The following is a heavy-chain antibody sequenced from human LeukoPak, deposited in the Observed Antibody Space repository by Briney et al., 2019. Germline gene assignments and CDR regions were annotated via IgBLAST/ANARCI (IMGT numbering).Heavy chain of an antibody. CDR1: GFTFGSYA. D-gene: IGHD3-22*01. CDR2: ISYDGSNK. J-gene: IGHJ6*02. V-gene: IGHV3-30*04. Sequence: QPGGSLRLSCAASGFTFGSYAMHWVRQAPGKGLEWVAVISYDGSNKYYADSVKGRFTISRDNSKNTLYLQMNSPRAEDTAVYYCARVVDFGRYDSSGYDRPYYYYGMDVWGQGTTVTVSS. CDR3: ARVVDFGRYDSSGYDRPYYYYGMDV.